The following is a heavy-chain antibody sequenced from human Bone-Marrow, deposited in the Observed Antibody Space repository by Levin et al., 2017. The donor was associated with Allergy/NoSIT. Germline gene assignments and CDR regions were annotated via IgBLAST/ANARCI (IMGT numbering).Heavy chain of an antibody. CDR1: GVTFSSYA. D-gene: IGHD6-13*01. CDR2: IRGSGSIT. J-gene: IGHJ6*02. V-gene: IGHV3-23*01. Sequence: GESLKISCVVTGVTFSSYAMTWVRQAPGKGLEWVSSIRGSGSITYYSDSVKGRFTMSRDNLKNTLYLQMRSLRVEDTARYYCVKDVDSSPGVGMDVWGQGTTVTVSS. CDR3: VKDVDSSPGVGMDV.